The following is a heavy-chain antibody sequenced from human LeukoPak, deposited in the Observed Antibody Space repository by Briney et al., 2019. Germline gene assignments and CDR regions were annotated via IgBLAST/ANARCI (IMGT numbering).Heavy chain of an antibody. CDR3: AKDRGSGYNSRYFDY. Sequence: GGSLRLSCAASGFTFSSYGMHWVRQAPGKGLEWVAVISYDGSNKYYADSVKGRFTISRDNSKNTLYLQMNSLRAEDTAVYYCAKDRGSGYNSRYFDYWGQGTLVTVFS. D-gene: IGHD5-24*01. CDR2: ISYDGSNK. J-gene: IGHJ4*02. CDR1: GFTFSSYG. V-gene: IGHV3-30*18.